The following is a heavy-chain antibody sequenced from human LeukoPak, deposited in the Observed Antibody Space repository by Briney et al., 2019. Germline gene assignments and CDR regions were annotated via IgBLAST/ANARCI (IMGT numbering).Heavy chain of an antibody. D-gene: IGHD1-26*01. CDR2: VSTSGST. CDR3: AKMGSGSYLTYYYYMDV. J-gene: IGHJ6*03. Sequence: SETLSLTCTVSGDSISTYYWSWIRQPAGKGLEWIGRVSTSGSTYQNPSLKSRVAMSVDTSKNQFSLKLSFVTAADTAVYYCAKMGSGSYLTYYYYMDVWGKGTEVTVSS. V-gene: IGHV4-4*07. CDR1: GDSISTYY.